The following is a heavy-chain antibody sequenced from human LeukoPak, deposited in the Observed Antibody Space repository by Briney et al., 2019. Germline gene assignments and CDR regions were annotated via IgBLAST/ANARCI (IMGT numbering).Heavy chain of an antibody. Sequence: GGSLRLSCAASGFTFSSYAMTWVRQAPGKGLEWVSVISGSGGTTYYADSVKGRFTISRDNSKNTLHLQMNSLRAEDTALYYCSKGSSSFDYWGQGTLVTVSS. V-gene: IGHV3-23*01. J-gene: IGHJ4*02. CDR1: GFTFSSYA. CDR3: SKGSSSFDY. CDR2: ISGSGGTT.